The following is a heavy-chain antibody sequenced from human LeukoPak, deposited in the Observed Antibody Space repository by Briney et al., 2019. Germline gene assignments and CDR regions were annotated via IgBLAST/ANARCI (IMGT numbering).Heavy chain of an antibody. Sequence: GASVKVSCKASGYTFTGYYMHRVRQAPGQGLEWMGWINPNSGGTNYAQKFQGWVTMTRDTSISTAYMELSRLRSDDTAVYYCARGPTYYYGSGSYYETPELSFDPWGQGTLVTVSS. CDR2: INPNSGGT. J-gene: IGHJ5*02. V-gene: IGHV1-2*04. CDR1: GYTFTGYY. D-gene: IGHD3-10*01. CDR3: ARGPTYYYGSGSYYETPELSFDP.